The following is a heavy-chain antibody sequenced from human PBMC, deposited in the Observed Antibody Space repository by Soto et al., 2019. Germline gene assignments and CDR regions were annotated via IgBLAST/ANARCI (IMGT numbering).Heavy chain of an antibody. V-gene: IGHV5-10-1*01. J-gene: IGHJ6*02. Sequence: EVQLVQSGAEVKKPGESLRISCKGSGYSFTSYWISWVRQMPGKGLEWMGRIDPSDSYTNYSPSFQGHVTISADKSISTAYLQWSSLKASDTALYYCARTSMQSRGYSYGHGGMDVWGPGTTVTVSS. CDR2: IDPSDSYT. CDR3: ARTSMQSRGYSYGHGGMDV. D-gene: IGHD5-18*01. CDR1: GYSFTSYW.